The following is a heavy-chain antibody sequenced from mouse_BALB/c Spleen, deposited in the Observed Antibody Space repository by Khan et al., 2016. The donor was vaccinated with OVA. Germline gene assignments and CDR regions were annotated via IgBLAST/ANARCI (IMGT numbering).Heavy chain of an antibody. Sequence: VQLQESGAELARPGASVKMSCKASGYTFTSYWMHWVKQRPGQGLEWIGYINPSTDYTYYNQNFKDKATLTADKSSNTAYMQLISLTSEDSAVYYCVNHGSSSAWFTYWGQGTLVTVSA. D-gene: IGHD1-1*01. J-gene: IGHJ3*01. CDR3: VNHGSSSAWFTY. CDR1: GYTFTSYW. CDR2: INPSTDYT. V-gene: IGHV1-4*01.